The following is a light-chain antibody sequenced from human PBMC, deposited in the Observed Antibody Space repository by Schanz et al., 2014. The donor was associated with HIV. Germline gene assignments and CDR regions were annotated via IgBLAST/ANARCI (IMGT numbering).Light chain of an antibody. V-gene: IGLV2-14*01. Sequence: GVANRFSGSKSGNTASLTISGLQAEDEADYFCSSYTSGITWVFGGGTKLTVL. CDR3: SSYTSGITWV. J-gene: IGLJ3*02.